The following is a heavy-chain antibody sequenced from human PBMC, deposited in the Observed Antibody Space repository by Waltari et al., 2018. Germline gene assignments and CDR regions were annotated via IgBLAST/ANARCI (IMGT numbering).Heavy chain of an antibody. J-gene: IGHJ4*02. CDR2: STDGGAYL. V-gene: IGHV3-21*03. D-gene: IGHD4-17*01. Sequence: EVQLVESGGGLVKPGGSLRSSCAASGFALTPFGLSWVRQAPGKGLEWVSSSTDGGAYLYYADSVRGRFTVSIDNAKNSLHLQMNNLRAEDTAVYYCARALTTPNDFWGQGTLVTVSS. CDR3: ARALTTPNDF. CDR1: GFALTPFG.